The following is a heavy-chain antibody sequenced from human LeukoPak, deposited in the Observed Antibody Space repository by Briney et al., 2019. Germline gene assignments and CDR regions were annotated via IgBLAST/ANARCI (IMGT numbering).Heavy chain of an antibody. CDR1: GGSFSGYY. Sequence: SETLSLTCAVYGGSFSGYYWSWIRQPPGKGLEWIGEINHSGSTNYNPSLKSRVTISVDTSKNQFSLKLSSVTAADTAVYYCARRTLSDSSSPRNYYYYYMDVWGKGTTVTISS. V-gene: IGHV4-34*01. CDR3: ARRTLSDSSSPRNYYYYYMDV. D-gene: IGHD6-13*01. J-gene: IGHJ6*03. CDR2: INHSGST.